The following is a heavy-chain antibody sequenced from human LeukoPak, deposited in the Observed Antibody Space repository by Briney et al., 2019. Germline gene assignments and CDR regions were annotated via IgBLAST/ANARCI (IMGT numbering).Heavy chain of an antibody. CDR3: ARVGGRYYYDSSGYPDFDY. Sequence: ASVKVSCKASGYTFTGYYMHWVRQAPGQGLEWMGWINPNSGGTNYAQKFQGRVTMTRDTSISTAYMELSRLRSDDTAVYYCARVGGRYYYDSSGYPDFDYWGQGTLVTVSS. D-gene: IGHD3-22*01. V-gene: IGHV1-2*02. CDR2: INPNSGGT. J-gene: IGHJ4*02. CDR1: GYTFTGYY.